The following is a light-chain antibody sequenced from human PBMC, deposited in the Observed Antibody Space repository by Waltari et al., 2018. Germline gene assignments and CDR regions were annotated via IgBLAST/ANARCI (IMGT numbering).Light chain of an antibody. CDR1: QGISTY. J-gene: IGKJ4*01. CDR3: LQYNSNPLT. V-gene: IGKV1-17*01. CDR2: AAS. Sequence: DIQMTQSPSSLSASAGDRVTITCRASQGISTYLNWYQQKPGKAPKRLIYAASSLESGVPSRFSGSGSGTDFTLTISSLQPEDFATYYCLQYNSNPLTFGGGTEVEIK.